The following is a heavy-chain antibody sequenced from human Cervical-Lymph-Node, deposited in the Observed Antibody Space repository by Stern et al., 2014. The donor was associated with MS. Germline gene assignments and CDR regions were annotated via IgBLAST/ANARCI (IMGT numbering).Heavy chain of an antibody. Sequence: QVQLQESGPGLVKPSETLSLTCTVSVGSISGYYWNWIRQPAGKGLAWIGRIYSSGATNYNPSLKSRVTMSVDTPKNQFSLKLTSLSAADTAVYYCARQTSVTSSLNFYYGMDVWGQGTTVTVSS. V-gene: IGHV4-4*07. J-gene: IGHJ6*02. CDR1: VGSISGYY. CDR2: IYSSGAT. CDR3: ARQTSVTSSLNFYYGMDV. D-gene: IGHD4-17*01.